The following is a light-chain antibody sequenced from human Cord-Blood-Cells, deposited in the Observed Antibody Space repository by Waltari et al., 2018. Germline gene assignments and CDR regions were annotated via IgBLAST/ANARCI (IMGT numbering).Light chain of an antibody. CDR3: SSYAGSNNV. CDR1: SSDVGGYNY. CDR2: DVS. J-gene: IGLJ1*01. Sequence: QSALTPPPSASGSPGQSVTISCTGTSSDVGGYNYFSWYHKHPGEAPKLMIYDVSKRPSGVPDRFSGSKSGNTASLTVSGLQAEDEADYYCSSYAGSNNVFGTGTKVTVL. V-gene: IGLV2-8*01.